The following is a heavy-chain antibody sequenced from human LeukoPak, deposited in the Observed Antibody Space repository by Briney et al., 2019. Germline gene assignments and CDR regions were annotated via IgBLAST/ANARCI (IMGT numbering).Heavy chain of an antibody. CDR1: GGSFSGYY. J-gene: IGHJ4*02. CDR2: INHSGST. V-gene: IGHV4-34*01. CDR3: ARGPN. Sequence: SETLSLTCAVYGGSFSGYYWSWIRQPPGKGLEWIGEINHSGSTNYNSSLKSRVTISVDTSKNQFSLKLSSVTAADTAVYYCARGPNWGQGTLVTVSS.